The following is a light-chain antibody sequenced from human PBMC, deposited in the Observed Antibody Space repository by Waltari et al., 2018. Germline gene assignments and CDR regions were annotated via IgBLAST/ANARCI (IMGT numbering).Light chain of an antibody. CDR3: CSYAGSYTVV. J-gene: IGLJ2*01. Sequence: QSALTQPRSVSGSPGQSVTIPCTGTSSDVAGYNYVSWYQQHPGKAPKLMIYDVSKRPSGVPDRFSGSKSGNTASLTISGLQAEDEADYYCCSYAGSYTVVFGGGTKLTVL. CDR2: DVS. CDR1: SSDVAGYNY. V-gene: IGLV2-11*01.